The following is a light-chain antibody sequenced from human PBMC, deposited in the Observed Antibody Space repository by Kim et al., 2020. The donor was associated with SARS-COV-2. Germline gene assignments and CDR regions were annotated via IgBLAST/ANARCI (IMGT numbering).Light chain of an antibody. CDR2: GAS. V-gene: IGKV3-20*01. Sequence: LCPGDRATLSCRASQSVSSTYLAWYQQKPGQAPRRLIYGASNRATGIPDRFSGSGSGTDFTLTITRLEPEDFAVYYCQQYGSSLYTFGQGTKLEI. CDR1: QSVSSTY. J-gene: IGKJ2*01. CDR3: QQYGSSLYT.